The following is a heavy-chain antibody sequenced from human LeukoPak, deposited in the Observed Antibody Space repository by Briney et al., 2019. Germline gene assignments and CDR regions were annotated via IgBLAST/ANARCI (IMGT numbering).Heavy chain of an antibody. V-gene: IGHV4-59*08. Sequence: SETLSLTCTVSGSSISSYYWSWIRQPPGKGQEWIGYIYYSGSTNYNPSLKSRVTISVDTSKNQFSLKLSSVTAADTAVYYCARLSSITIFGLVKWFDPWGQGTLVTVSS. CDR1: GSSISSYY. J-gene: IGHJ5*02. D-gene: IGHD3-3*01. CDR3: ARLSSITIFGLVKWFDP. CDR2: IYYSGST.